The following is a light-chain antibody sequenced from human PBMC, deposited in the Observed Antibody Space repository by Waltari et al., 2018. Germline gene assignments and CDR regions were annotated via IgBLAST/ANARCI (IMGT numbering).Light chain of an antibody. J-gene: IGKJ4*02. Sequence: EIVLTQSPATLSLSPGERATLSCRASRSVSSYLAWYQQKPGQAPRLLIYDASNRGTGIPARFSGSGSGTDFTRTISSLEPEDFAVYYGQQRSNWPPLTFGGGTKVEIK. CDR2: DAS. CDR3: QQRSNWPPLT. CDR1: RSVSSY. V-gene: IGKV3-11*01.